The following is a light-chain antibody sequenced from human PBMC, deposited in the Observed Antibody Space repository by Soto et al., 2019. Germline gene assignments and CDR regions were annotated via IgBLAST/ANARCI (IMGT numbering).Light chain of an antibody. Sequence: QSVLTQPASVSGPPGQSITISCTGTSSDVGGYNYVCWYKQHPGKAPQLMIYEVTNRPSGVSDRFSGSKSGNTASLTISGLQAEDEADYYCSSYTSSSTLYGFGPG. CDR2: EVT. CDR3: SSYTSSSTLYG. CDR1: SSDVGGYNY. J-gene: IGLJ1*01. V-gene: IGLV2-14*01.